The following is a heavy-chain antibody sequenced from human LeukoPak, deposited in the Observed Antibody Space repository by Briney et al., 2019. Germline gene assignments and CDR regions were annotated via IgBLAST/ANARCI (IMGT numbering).Heavy chain of an antibody. CDR1: GFSFSRHW. J-gene: IGHJ4*02. D-gene: IGHD3-22*01. Sequence: GGSLRLSCAASGFSFSRHWMSWVRQAPGKGLEWVSVIYSGGSTYYADSVKGRFTISRDNSKNTLYLQMNSLRAEDTAVYYCARDLYDSSGYCFDYWGQGTLVTVSS. V-gene: IGHV3-53*01. CDR2: IYSGGST. CDR3: ARDLYDSSGYCFDY.